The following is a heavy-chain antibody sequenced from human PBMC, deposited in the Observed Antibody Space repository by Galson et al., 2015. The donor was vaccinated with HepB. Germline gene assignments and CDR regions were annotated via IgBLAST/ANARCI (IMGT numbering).Heavy chain of an antibody. J-gene: IGHJ4*02. D-gene: IGHD1-26*01. Sequence: ETLSLTCTVSGGSISSYNWSWIRQPPGKGLEWIGYIYYSGSTNYNPSLKSRVTISADTSKNQFSLKLSSVTAADTAVYYCARRVGATGGSFDDWGQGTLVTVSS. CDR2: IYYSGST. CDR1: GGSISSYN. V-gene: IGHV4-59*01. CDR3: ARRVGATGGSFDD.